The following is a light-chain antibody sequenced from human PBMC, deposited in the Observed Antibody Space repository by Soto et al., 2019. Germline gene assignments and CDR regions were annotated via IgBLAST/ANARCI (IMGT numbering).Light chain of an antibody. V-gene: IGKV2-28*01. Sequence: DSVMTQSPLSLSVTPGEPASISCRSSQSLLHSNGYNYLDWYLQMPGQSPQLLIYLGSHRASGVPDRFSGSGSGTDFTLKISRVEAEDVEVYYCMQALQIRVEFGQGNKVQI. J-gene: IGKJ1*01. CDR1: QSLLHSNGYNY. CDR2: LGS. CDR3: MQALQIRVE.